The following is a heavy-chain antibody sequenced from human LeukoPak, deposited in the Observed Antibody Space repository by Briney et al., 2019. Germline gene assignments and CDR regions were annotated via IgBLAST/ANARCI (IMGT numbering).Heavy chain of an antibody. J-gene: IGHJ2*01. Sequence: SQTLSLTCAISGDSVSSNSASWNWIRHSPSRGLEWLGRTYYRSKWYNDYAVSVKSRININPDTSKNQFSLQLNSVTPEDTAVYYCARGFPRYFDLWGRGTLVTVSS. CDR3: ARGFPRYFDL. D-gene: IGHD2-21*01. CDR2: TYYRSKWYN. V-gene: IGHV6-1*01. CDR1: GDSVSSNSAS.